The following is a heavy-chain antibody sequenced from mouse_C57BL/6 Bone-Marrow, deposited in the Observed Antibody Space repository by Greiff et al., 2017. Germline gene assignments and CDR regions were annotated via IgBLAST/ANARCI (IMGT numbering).Heavy chain of an antibody. CDR1: GYTFTSYW. J-gene: IGHJ3*01. CDR3: ARSWFAY. CDR2: FDPSDSYT. V-gene: IGHV1-69*01. Sequence: QVQLQQPGAELVMPGASVKLSCKASGYTFTSYWMHWVKQRPGQGLEWIGGFDPSDSYTNYNQKFKGKSTLTVDKSSSTAYMQLSGQTSEDSAVYYCARSWFAYWGQGTLVTVSA.